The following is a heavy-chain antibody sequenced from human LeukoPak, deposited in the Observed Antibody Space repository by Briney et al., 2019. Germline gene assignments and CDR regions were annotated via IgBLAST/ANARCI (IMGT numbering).Heavy chain of an antibody. CDR1: GYTFTGYY. V-gene: IGHV1-2*02. D-gene: IGHD6-19*01. J-gene: IGHJ4*02. CDR3: ATPHDSSGWRFFFDY. Sequence: ASVKVSCKASGYTFTGYYMHWVRQAPGQGLEWMGWINPNSGGTNYAQKFQGRVTMTRDTSISTAYMELSRLRSDDTAVYYCATPHDSSGWRFFFDYWGQGTLVTVSS. CDR2: INPNSGGT.